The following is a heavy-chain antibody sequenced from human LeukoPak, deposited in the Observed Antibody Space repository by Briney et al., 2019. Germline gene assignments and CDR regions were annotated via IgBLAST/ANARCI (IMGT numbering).Heavy chain of an antibody. D-gene: IGHD2-15*01. CDR3: ARDPDSSAFDY. Sequence: GGSLRLSCTAAGFTFGTYWMCWVRQSPEKGLEFVANIKYDDTVKNYVDSVKGRFTISRDNPSNSVYLQMDSLRPEDTALYYCARDPDSSAFDYWGQGAQVTVSS. CDR1: GFTFGTYW. J-gene: IGHJ4*02. V-gene: IGHV3-7*01. CDR2: IKYDDTVK.